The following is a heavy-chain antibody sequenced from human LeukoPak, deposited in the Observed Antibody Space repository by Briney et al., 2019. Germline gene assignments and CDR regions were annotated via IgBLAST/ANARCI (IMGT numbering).Heavy chain of an antibody. J-gene: IGHJ1*01. V-gene: IGHV3-21*01. Sequence: PGGSLRLSCAASGFTVSGNYMNWVRQAPGKGLEWVSSISSSSSHIYYADSVKGRFTISRDNTRNSLYLQMNSLRAEDMAVYYCARGYCGGDCYGDWGQGTLVTVSS. D-gene: IGHD2-21*02. CDR2: ISSSSSHI. CDR3: ARGYCGGDCYGD. CDR1: GFTVSGNY.